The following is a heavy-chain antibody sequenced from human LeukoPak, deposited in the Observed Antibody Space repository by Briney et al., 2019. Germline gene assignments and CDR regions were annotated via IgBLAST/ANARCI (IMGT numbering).Heavy chain of an antibody. CDR3: ARLGYCSSGGCFSRGYFQD. CDR2: IYPGDSDT. D-gene: IGHD2-15*01. CDR1: GYTFTTSW. J-gene: IGHJ1*01. Sequence: GESLKISCKASGYTFTTSWIGWVRQMPGKGLEYMGIIYPGDSDTRYSPSFQGQVTISADKSISTAYLQWNSLKGSDTAMYYCARLGYCSSGGCFSRGYFQDWGQGTLVTVSS. V-gene: IGHV5-51*01.